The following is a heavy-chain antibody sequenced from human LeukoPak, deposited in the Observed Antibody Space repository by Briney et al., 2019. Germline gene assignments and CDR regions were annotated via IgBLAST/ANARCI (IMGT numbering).Heavy chain of an antibody. CDR3: ARDEKDSSGYWPLDY. V-gene: IGHV4-31*03. Sequence: PSETLSLTCTVSGGSISSGGYYWSWIRQHPGKGLEWIGYIYYSGSTYYNPSLKSRVTISVDTSKNQFSLKLSSVTAADTAVYYCARDEKDSSGYWPLDYWGQGTLVTVSS. CDR1: GGSISSGGYY. J-gene: IGHJ4*02. CDR2: IYYSGST. D-gene: IGHD3-22*01.